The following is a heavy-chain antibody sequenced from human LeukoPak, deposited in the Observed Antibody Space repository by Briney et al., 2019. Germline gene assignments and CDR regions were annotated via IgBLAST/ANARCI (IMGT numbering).Heavy chain of an antibody. Sequence: SETLSLTCALHGGSLSVSYWSWIRQPPGKGLQWIGQGTHDGVTTYNPSLKSRVTISVDTPRNQVSLKVTSLTAADTAVYYCARGLNILDYWGQGTLVTVSS. CDR1: GGSLSVSY. J-gene: IGHJ4*02. V-gene: IGHV4-34*01. CDR2: GTHDGVT. CDR3: ARGLNILDY.